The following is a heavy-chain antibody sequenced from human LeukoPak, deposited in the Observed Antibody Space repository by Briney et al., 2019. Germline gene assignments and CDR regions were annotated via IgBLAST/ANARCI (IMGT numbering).Heavy chain of an antibody. CDR2: MNPNSGNT. J-gene: IGHJ4*02. D-gene: IGHD4-17*01. CDR3: AREWSYGDYYDY. V-gene: IGHV1-8*01. Sequence: GASVKVSCKASGYTFTSYDINWVRQATGQGLEWMGWMNPNSGNTGYAQKFQGRVTMTRNTSISTAYMELTRLTSDDTAVFYCAREWSYGDYYDYWGQGTLVTVSS. CDR1: GYTFTSYD.